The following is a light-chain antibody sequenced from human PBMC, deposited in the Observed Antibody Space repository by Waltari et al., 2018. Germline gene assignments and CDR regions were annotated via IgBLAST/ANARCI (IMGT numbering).Light chain of an antibody. Sequence: QLVLTQSPSASASLGASVKLTCTLSSGHSSNVVAWLQQRPEKGPRYLMKVNSDGSHSRGDGMPDRFSGSGSGAERYLTISDPQSEDEADDYCQTGGHGTWVFGGGTGRTVV. J-gene: IGLJ3*02. CDR1: SGHSSNV. V-gene: IGLV4-69*01. CDR2: VNSDGSH. CDR3: QTGGHGTWV.